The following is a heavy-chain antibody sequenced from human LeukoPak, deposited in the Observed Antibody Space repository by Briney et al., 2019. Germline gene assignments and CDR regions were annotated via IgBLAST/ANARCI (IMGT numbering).Heavy chain of an antibody. D-gene: IGHD3-10*01. CDR1: GYSISSGYY. J-gene: IGHJ4*02. CDR3: ARVEGGFGELWGYYFDY. CDR2: IYHSGST. Sequence: SETLSLTCAVSGYSISSGYYWGWIRQPPGKGPEWIGSIYHSGSTYYNPSLKSRVTISVDTSKNQFSLKLSSVTAADTAVYYCARVEGGFGELWGYYFDYWGQGTLVTVSS. V-gene: IGHV4-38-2*01.